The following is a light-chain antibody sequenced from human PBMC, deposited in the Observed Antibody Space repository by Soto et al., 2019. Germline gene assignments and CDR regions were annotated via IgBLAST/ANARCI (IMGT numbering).Light chain of an antibody. CDR2: EVS. CDR3: SSYTSSSPYV. CDR1: SSDVGAYNY. V-gene: IGLV2-14*01. J-gene: IGLJ1*01. Sequence: QSALTQPASVSGSPGQSITISCTGTSSDVGAYNYVSWYQRHPGKAPKLMIYEVSNRLSGVSNRFSGSKSGNTASLTISGLQAEDEADYYCSSYTSSSPYVFGTGTKLTVL.